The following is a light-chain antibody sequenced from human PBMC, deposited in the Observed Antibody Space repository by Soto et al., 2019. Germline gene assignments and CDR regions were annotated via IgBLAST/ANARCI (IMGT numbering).Light chain of an antibody. J-gene: IGKJ2*01. CDR2: DIS. CDR3: QQRIWPRIT. V-gene: IGKV3-11*01. Sequence: EIVLTQSPATLSLSPGETATLSCRASQTISRHLAWYQRKPGQAPRLLIYDISYSDTGVPARFSGSGSGTDFTPTISSLEPEDSAVYYCQQRIWPRITFGQGTRLEIK. CDR1: QTISRH.